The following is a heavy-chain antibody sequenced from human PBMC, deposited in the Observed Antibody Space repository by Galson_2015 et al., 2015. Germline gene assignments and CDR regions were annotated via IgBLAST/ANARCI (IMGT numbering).Heavy chain of an antibody. CDR1: GFTFSSYW. V-gene: IGHV3-74*01. CDR2: INTDGSSA. CDR3: ARGAHYGMDV. Sequence: SLRLSCAASGFTFSSYWLHWVRQAPGKGLVWVSRINTDGSSAGYVDSVKGRFTISRENAKNTLYLQMNSLRAEDTAVYSCARGAHYGMDVWGQGTTVTVSS. J-gene: IGHJ6*02.